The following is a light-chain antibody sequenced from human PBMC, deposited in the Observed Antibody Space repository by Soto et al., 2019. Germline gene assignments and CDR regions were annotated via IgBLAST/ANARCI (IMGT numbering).Light chain of an antibody. Sequence: DIQMTQSPSSLSAYVGDRVTITCRASQSISSWLAWYQQKPGKAPKLLIYKASSLESGVPSRFSGSGSGTEFTLTISSLQPDDFATYYCQQYETFSGTFGPGTKVDIK. V-gene: IGKV1-5*03. J-gene: IGKJ1*01. CDR1: QSISSW. CDR2: KAS. CDR3: QQYETFSGT.